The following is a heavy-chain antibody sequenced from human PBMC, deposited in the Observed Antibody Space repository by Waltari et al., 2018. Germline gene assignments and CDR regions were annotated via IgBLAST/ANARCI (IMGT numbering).Heavy chain of an antibody. Sequence: EVQLVESGGGLVKPGGSLRLSCAASGFTFSSYSMNWVRQAPGKGLEWVSSISSSSSYIYYADSVKGRFTISRDNAKNSLDLQMNSLRAEDTAVYYCARDRNRKGWFDPWGQGTLVTVSS. CDR1: GFTFSSYS. J-gene: IGHJ5*02. CDR2: ISSSSSYI. V-gene: IGHV3-21*01. CDR3: ARDRNRKGWFDP.